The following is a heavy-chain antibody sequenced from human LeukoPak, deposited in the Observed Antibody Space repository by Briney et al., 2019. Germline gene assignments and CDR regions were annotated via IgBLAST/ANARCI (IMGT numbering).Heavy chain of an antibody. CDR3: ATYSSSLRFDP. Sequence: SETLSLTCAVYGGSFSGYYWSWIRQPPGEGLEWVGEINHSGSTNYNPSLKSRVTISVDTSKNQFSLNLSSVTAADTAVYYCATYSSSLRFDPWGQGTLVTVSS. J-gene: IGHJ5*02. CDR1: GGSFSGYY. CDR2: INHSGST. V-gene: IGHV4-34*01. D-gene: IGHD6-6*01.